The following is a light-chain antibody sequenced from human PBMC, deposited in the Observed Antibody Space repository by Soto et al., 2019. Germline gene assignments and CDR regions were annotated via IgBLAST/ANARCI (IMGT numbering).Light chain of an antibody. CDR3: QHYETSPPSYT. Sequence: EIVLTQSPGTLSLSPGERATLSCRASQSLTSNYLAWYQQKPGQAPRLLIFGASSRATGIPARFSGSGSGSDFTLTISRLEPEDFAVYYCQHYETSPPSYTFGQRTKLEIK. CDR1: QSLTSNY. V-gene: IGKV3-20*01. CDR2: GAS. J-gene: IGKJ2*01.